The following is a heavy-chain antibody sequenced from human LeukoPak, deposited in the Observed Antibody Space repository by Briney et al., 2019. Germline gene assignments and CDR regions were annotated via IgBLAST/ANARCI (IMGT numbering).Heavy chain of an antibody. V-gene: IGHV4-34*01. D-gene: IGHD5-12*01. Sequence: SETLSLTCAVYGGSFSGYHWSWIRQPPGKGLEWIGEINHSGSTNYNPSLKSRVTISVDTSKNQFSLKVSSVTAADTAVYYCARKRVIVATLRAQRSPFFDIWGQGTMVTVSS. J-gene: IGHJ3*02. CDR3: ARKRVIVATLRAQRSPFFDI. CDR1: GGSFSGYH. CDR2: INHSGST.